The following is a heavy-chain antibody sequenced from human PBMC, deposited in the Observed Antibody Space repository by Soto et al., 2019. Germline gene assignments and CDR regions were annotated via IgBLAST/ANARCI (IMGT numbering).Heavy chain of an antibody. CDR1: GFTFSSYW. V-gene: IGHV3-74*01. Sequence: EVQLVESGGGLVQPGGSLRHSCAASGFTFSSYWMHWVRQAPGKGLVWVSHISEDGSSSAYADSLKGRFTITRDNAKNTLFLQMNGLRAEDTAVYYCARGTSGWRGMDYWGQGILLTGSS. CDR3: ARGTSGWRGMDY. J-gene: IGHJ4*02. D-gene: IGHD6-19*01. CDR2: ISEDGSSS.